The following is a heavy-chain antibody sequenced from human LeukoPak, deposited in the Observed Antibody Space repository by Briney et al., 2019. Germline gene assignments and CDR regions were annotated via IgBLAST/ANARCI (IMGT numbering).Heavy chain of an antibody. D-gene: IGHD3-9*01. CDR2: IKSKTDGGTT. Sequence: GGSLRLSCAVSGFTFNNAWMSWVRQAPGKGLEWVGRIKSKTDGGTTEYAAPVKGRFTISRDDSQNTLYLQMSSLKTEDTAVYYCTTDRVYYDILTGYYSAFDIWGQGTMVTVSS. J-gene: IGHJ3*02. CDR1: GFTFNNAW. V-gene: IGHV3-15*01. CDR3: TTDRVYYDILTGYYSAFDI.